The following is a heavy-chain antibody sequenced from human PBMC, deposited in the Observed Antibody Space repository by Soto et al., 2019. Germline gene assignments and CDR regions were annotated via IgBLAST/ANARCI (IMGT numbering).Heavy chain of an antibody. CDR1: GFTFSSYG. CDR3: AKEWAYSSGWYDNWFDP. J-gene: IGHJ5*02. CDR2: ISYDGSNK. D-gene: IGHD6-19*01. Sequence: QVQLVESGGGVVQPGRSLRLSCAASGFTFSSYGMHWVRQAPGKGLEWVAVISYDGSNKYYADSVKGRFTISRDNSKNTLYLKMNSLRAEDTAVYYCAKEWAYSSGWYDNWFDPWGQGTLVTVSS. V-gene: IGHV3-30*18.